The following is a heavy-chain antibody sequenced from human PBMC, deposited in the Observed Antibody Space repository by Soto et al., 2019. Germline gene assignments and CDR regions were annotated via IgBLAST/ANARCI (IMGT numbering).Heavy chain of an antibody. CDR3: VRSRVFIAVTSVTNYYYYYGMDV. D-gene: IGHD6-19*01. V-gene: IGHV6-1*01. CDR1: GDSVSSDSAA. J-gene: IGHJ6*02. Sequence: QVQLQQLGPGLLKPSQTLSLTCAISGDSVSSDSAAWNWIRQSPSRGLEWLGRAYYRSKWYIEYAPSVNSRITINPDTSKNQLSLQLISVNPEDTAVYYCVRSRVFIAVTSVTNYYYYYGMDVWGQGTTVTVSS. CDR2: AYYRSKWYI.